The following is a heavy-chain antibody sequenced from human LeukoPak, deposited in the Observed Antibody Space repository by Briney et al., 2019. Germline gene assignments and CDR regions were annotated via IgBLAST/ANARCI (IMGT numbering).Heavy chain of an antibody. Sequence: GGSLRLSCAASGFTFSTYSMNWVRQAPGKGLEWLSYTSSTGITIYYADSVKGRFTISGDNGKNSLYLQMNSLGAEDTAVYYCARDRRTVTSRGVYFYYMDVWGKGTTVTVSS. CDR3: ARDRRTVTSRGVYFYYMDV. D-gene: IGHD4-17*01. V-gene: IGHV3-48*01. J-gene: IGHJ6*03. CDR2: TSSTGITI. CDR1: GFTFSTYS.